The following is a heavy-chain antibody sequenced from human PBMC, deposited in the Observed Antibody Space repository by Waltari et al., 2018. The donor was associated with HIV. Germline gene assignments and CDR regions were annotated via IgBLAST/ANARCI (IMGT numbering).Heavy chain of an antibody. CDR2: ISVYNGDT. Sequence: QVHLVQSGGEVKKPGASVKVSCKASGYTFITYGISWVRQAPGQGLEWMGWISVYNGDTNYAQKFQGRVTMTTDTSTSTAYMELRSLRSDDTAVYFCARVSGSGYHGMDVWGQGTTVTVSS. CDR3: ARVSGSGYHGMDV. D-gene: IGHD3-10*01. CDR1: GYTFITYG. V-gene: IGHV1-18*01. J-gene: IGHJ6*02.